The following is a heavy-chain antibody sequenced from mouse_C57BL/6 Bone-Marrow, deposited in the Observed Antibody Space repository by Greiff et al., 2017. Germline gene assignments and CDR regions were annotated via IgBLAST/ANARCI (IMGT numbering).Heavy chain of an antibody. V-gene: IGHV14-3*01. CDR2: IDPANGNT. CDR1: GFNFKNTY. J-gene: IGHJ1*03. CDR3: ARYGSSYYGWYFDV. D-gene: IGHD1-1*02. Sequence: EVQLQQSVAELVRPGASVKLSCTASGFNFKNTYMHWVKQRPEQGLEWIGRIDPANGNTKYAPKFQGKATITADTSSNTAYLQLSSLTSEDTAIYYCARYGSSYYGWYFDVWGTGTTVTVSS.